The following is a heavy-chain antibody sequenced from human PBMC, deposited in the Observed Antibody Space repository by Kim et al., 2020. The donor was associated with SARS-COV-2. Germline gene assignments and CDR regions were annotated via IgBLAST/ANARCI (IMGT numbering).Heavy chain of an antibody. J-gene: IGHJ4*02. CDR3: AKDTARYYYDSSGYYGY. Sequence: GGSLRLSCAASGFTFDDYAMHWVRQAPGKGLEWVSGISWNSGSIGYADSVKGRFTISRDNAMNSLYLQMNSLRAEDTALYYCAKDTARYYYDSSGYYGYWGQGTLVTVSS. CDR2: ISWNSGSI. D-gene: IGHD3-22*01. CDR1: GFTFDDYA. V-gene: IGHV3-9*01.